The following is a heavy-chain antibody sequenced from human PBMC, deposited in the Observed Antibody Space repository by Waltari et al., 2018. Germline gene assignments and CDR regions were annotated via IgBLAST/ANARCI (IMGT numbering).Heavy chain of an antibody. CDR3: AKFPGAESFDI. J-gene: IGHJ3*02. CDR1: GFTFSSHS. CDR2: IDGTGSGT. V-gene: IGHV3-23*05. Sequence: EVQLLESGGGLVQPGGSLRLSCAGTGFTFSSHSMVWVRQAPGKGLEWVSAIDGTGSGTYYADSVKGRFTISRDNFMKTLYLQMNSLRADDTAVYYCAKFPGAESFDIWGQGTMVTVSS. D-gene: IGHD3-10*01.